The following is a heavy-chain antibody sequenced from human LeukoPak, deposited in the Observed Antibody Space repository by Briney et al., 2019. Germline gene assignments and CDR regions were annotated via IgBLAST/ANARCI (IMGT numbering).Heavy chain of an antibody. J-gene: IGHJ4*02. Sequence: GGALRLSCAASGFTFSNAWMSWVGQAPGKGLEGVGRIKRKTGGGTTDYAAHVKVRFTISRDDSTNTLYLQINSLKTEDTAVYYCTTDSGYGDYGDYWGQGTLVTVSS. CDR3: TTDSGYGDYGDY. CDR1: GFTFSNAW. CDR2: IKRKTGGGTT. D-gene: IGHD4-17*01. V-gene: IGHV3-15*01.